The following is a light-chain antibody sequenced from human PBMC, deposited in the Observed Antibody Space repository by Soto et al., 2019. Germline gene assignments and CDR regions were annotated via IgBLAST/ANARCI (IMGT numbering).Light chain of an antibody. J-gene: IGLJ1*01. CDR3: ISYAGSNNYV. CDR1: SSDVGGYKY. CDR2: AVS. Sequence: QSALTQPPSASGSPGQSVTISCTGTSSDVGGYKYVSWYQQYPGKAPKLMIYAVSERPSGVPDRFSGSKSGNTASLTVSGLQAEDEADYYCISYAGSNNYVFGTGTKVTVL. V-gene: IGLV2-8*01.